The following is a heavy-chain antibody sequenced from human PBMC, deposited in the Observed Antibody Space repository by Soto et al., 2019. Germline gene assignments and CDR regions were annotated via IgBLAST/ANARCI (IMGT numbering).Heavy chain of an antibody. V-gene: IGHV4-59*02. Sequence: PSETLSLTCTVSGGSVSNYYWSWIRQPPGKGLEWIGHIFFGGNTRNNPSLESRATISVDTSEEEVALKLVSVTAADTAVYYCARFILVGATLYLDYWGQGSQVTVSS. CDR3: ARFILVGATLYLDY. CDR2: IFFGGNT. J-gene: IGHJ4*02. CDR1: GGSVSNYY. D-gene: IGHD1-26*01.